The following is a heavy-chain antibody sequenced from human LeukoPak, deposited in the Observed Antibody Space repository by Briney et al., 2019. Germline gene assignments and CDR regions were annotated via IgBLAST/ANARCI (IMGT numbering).Heavy chain of an antibody. D-gene: IGHD1-26*01. J-gene: IGHJ4*02. CDR3: ARTHGIVGAPFDY. Sequence: VGSPRLSSVASGFTFSSYGMHWVRQAPGKGLEWVEVIRYDGSSKYYADSVKGRFTISRDNSSNTLYLQMNSLRAEDTAVYYCARTHGIVGAPFDYWGQGTLGTVSS. V-gene: IGHV3-33*01. CDR1: GFTFSSYG. CDR2: IRYDGSSK.